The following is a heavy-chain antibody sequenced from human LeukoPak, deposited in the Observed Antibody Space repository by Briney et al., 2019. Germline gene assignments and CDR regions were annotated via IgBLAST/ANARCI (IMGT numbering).Heavy chain of an antibody. D-gene: IGHD6-13*01. CDR3: ARAAGDSWEDFDY. V-gene: IGHV3-7*01. J-gene: IGHJ4*02. Sequence: PGGSLRLSCAASGFTFSRYWMSWVRQAPGKGLEWVANIKQDGSEKYYVDSVKGRFTISRDNAKNSLYLQMNSLRAEDTAVYYCARAAGDSWEDFDYWGQGTLVTVSS. CDR1: GFTFSRYW. CDR2: IKQDGSEK.